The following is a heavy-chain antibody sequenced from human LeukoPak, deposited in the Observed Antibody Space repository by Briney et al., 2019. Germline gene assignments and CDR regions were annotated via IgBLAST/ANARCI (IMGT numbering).Heavy chain of an antibody. V-gene: IGHV3-15*07. J-gene: IGHJ4*02. D-gene: IGHD3-9*01. CDR3: STLTSRGLSDS. CDR2: IKSKADGETI. Sequence: GGSLRLSCAASGFTFTNAWMNWVRQAPGKGLEWVGRIKSKADGETIDYAAPVKGRFTFSRDDSKNMLYLQMNSLKSEDTAVYYCSTLTSRGLSDSWGQGTLVTVAS. CDR1: GFTFTNAW.